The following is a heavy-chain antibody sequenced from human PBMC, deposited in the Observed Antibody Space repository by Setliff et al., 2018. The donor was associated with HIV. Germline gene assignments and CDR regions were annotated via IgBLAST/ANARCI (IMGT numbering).Heavy chain of an antibody. V-gene: IGHV4-61*09. D-gene: IGHD5-12*01. CDR3: VREYSGVYPDFSFYIDV. CDR1: GGSLSSGYDY. Sequence: SETLSLTCTVSGGSLSSGYDYWTWIRQPAGKGLEWIGHIYSAGSTNYNPTLTSRVTMSVDMSKNQFSLKLRSVTAADMAVYYCVREYSGVYPDFSFYIDVWGKGTTVPSP. CDR2: IYSAGST. J-gene: IGHJ6*03.